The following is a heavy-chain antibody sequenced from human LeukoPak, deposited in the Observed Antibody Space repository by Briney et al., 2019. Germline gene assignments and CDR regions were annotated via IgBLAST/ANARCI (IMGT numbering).Heavy chain of an antibody. Sequence: GGSLRLSCVASGFTFGKYWMSWVRQAPGKGLEWVATIKLDGSEKNYVDSVKGRFTISRDNTKNSLYLQMNSLRAEDTAVFYCARDQYDTWSRRGNFDSWGQGTLVIVSS. CDR3: ARDQYDTWSRRGNFDS. CDR1: GFTFGKYW. D-gene: IGHD3/OR15-3a*01. CDR2: IKLDGSEK. V-gene: IGHV3-7*03. J-gene: IGHJ4*02.